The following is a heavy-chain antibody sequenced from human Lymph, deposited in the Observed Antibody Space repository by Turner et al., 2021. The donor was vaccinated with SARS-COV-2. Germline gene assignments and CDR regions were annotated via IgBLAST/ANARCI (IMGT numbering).Heavy chain of an antibody. CDR1: GIIVSRNY. Sequence: EVQLVGTGGGFSRPGGSLRLSCAASGIIVSRNYMNWVRQAPGKVLEWVSVIYSGGTTYYADSVKGRFTISRDNSKNTLYLQMNSLRGEVTAVYYCARDLGTYGMDVWGQGTTVTVSS. D-gene: IGHD6-13*01. V-gene: IGHV3-53*02. CDR3: ARDLGTYGMDV. J-gene: IGHJ6*02. CDR2: IYSGGTT.